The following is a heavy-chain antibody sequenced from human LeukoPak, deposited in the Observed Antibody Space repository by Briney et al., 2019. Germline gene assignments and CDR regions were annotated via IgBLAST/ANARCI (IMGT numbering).Heavy chain of an antibody. Sequence: ASVRVSCKASGYTFTSYDINWVRQATGQGLEWMGWMNPNSGNTGYAQKFQGRVTMTRNTSISTAYMELRSLRSDDTAVYYCARADPNLYCSSTSCYIPDFDYWGQGTLVTVSS. V-gene: IGHV1-8*01. D-gene: IGHD2-2*02. CDR2: MNPNSGNT. CDR3: ARADPNLYCSSTSCYIPDFDY. CDR1: GYTFTSYD. J-gene: IGHJ4*02.